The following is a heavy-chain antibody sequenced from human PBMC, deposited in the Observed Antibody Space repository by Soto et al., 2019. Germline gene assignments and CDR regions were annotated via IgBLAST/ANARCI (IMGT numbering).Heavy chain of an antibody. D-gene: IGHD2-21*02. Sequence: EEQLLESGGVLVVPGGSLRLSCAASGFAFSNYAMTWVRQAPGKGLEWVSSIRGNGDRTYYAESVKGRFTISRDNSKSNLFLHMNCLRADDTAVYFCARAEVTAVFGFWGQRTLVTVSS. CDR2: IRGNGDRT. CDR3: ARAEVTAVFGF. CDR1: GFAFSNYA. V-gene: IGHV3-23*01. J-gene: IGHJ4*02.